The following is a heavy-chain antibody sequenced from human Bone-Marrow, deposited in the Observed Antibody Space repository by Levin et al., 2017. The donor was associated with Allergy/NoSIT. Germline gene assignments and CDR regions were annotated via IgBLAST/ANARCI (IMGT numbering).Heavy chain of an antibody. D-gene: IGHD2/OR15-2a*01. V-gene: IGHV3-23*01. CDR2: IVGSGGST. CDR1: GFTFSHYA. CDR3: AKSTQNTERTPGDYGMDV. Sequence: GGSLRLSCAASGFTFSHYAMIWVRQAPGKGLEWVSLIVGSGGSTYLADSVKGRFTISRDNSKNMLYLQMKSLRAGDTAVYYCAKSTQNTERTPGDYGMDVWGQGTAVTVSS. J-gene: IGHJ6*02.